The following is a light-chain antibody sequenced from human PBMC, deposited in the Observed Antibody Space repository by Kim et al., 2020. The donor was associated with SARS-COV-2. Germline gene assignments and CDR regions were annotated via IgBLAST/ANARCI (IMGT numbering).Light chain of an antibody. CDR2: GTS. CDR1: QSVTSNN. CDR3: QQYDNSPYT. Sequence: EIVLTQSPGTLSLSPGERAPLSCRASQSVTSNNLAWFQQKPGQAPGLLIYGTSSRATGIPDRFSGSGSGTDFTLTISRLEPEDFAVYYCQQYDNSPYTFGQGTKLEI. J-gene: IGKJ2*01. V-gene: IGKV3-20*01.